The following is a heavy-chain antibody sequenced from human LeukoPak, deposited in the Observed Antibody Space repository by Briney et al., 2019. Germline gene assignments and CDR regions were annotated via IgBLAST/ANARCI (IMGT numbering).Heavy chain of an antibody. CDR1: GGSFSGYY. CDR2: INHSGST. CDR3: ARGAYCGGDCYRFGGAFDI. J-gene: IGHJ3*02. Sequence: SETLSLTCAVYGGSFSGYYWSWIRQPPGKGLEWIGEINHSGSTNYNPSLKSRVTISVDTSKNQFSLKLSSVTAADTAVYYCARGAYCGGDCYRFGGAFDIWGQGTMVTVSS. D-gene: IGHD2-21*02. V-gene: IGHV4-34*01.